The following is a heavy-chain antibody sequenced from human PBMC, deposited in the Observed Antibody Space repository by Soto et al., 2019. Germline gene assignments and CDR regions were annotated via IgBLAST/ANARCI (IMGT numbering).Heavy chain of an antibody. V-gene: IGHV4-34*01. CDR1: GGSFSGYY. D-gene: IGHD2-2*01. Sequence: PEETLSLTCAVYGGSFSGYYWSWIRQPPGKGLEWIGEINHSGSTNYNPSLKSRVTISVDTSKNQFSLKLSSVTAADTAVYYCARGRGVVPAAMFDYWGQGTLVTVSS. CDR2: INHSGST. CDR3: ARGRGVVPAAMFDY. J-gene: IGHJ4*02.